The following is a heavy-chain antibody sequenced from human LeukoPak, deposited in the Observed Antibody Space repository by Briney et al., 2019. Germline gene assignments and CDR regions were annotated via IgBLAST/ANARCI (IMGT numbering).Heavy chain of an antibody. CDR3: ARDPSFGAIDF. V-gene: IGHV3-7*01. J-gene: IGHJ4*02. Sequence: GGSLRLSCTASGFTFSTSWMSWVRQAPGKGLEWVVNISQDGKKKNYVDSVKGRFSISRDNSKNSLLLQMNSMRAEDTAVYYCARDPSFGAIDFWGQGILVSVSS. CDR2: ISQDGKKK. CDR1: GFTFSTSW. D-gene: IGHD3-10*01.